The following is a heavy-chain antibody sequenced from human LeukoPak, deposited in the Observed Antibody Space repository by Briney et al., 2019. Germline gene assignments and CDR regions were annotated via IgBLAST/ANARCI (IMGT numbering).Heavy chain of an antibody. D-gene: IGHD6-19*01. Sequence: GASVKVSCKASGYTFTSYDINWVRQATGQGLEWMGWMNPNSGNTGYAQKFQGRVTITRNTYISTAYMELSSLRSEDTAVYYCARGGVPANSGWSTTPGAFDIWGQGTMVTVSS. V-gene: IGHV1-8*03. CDR3: ARGGVPANSGWSTTPGAFDI. CDR1: GYTFTSYD. CDR2: MNPNSGNT. J-gene: IGHJ3*02.